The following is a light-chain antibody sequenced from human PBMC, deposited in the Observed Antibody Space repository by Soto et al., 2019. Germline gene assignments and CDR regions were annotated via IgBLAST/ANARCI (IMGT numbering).Light chain of an antibody. CDR3: QKYNSDPWT. V-gene: IGKV1-27*01. J-gene: IGKJ1*01. Sequence: DIQMTQSPSSVSASVGDTVTITCRASQGISNYLAWYQQKPGKVPKLLIYAASILQSGVPSRFSGSGSETDFTLTISSLQPEDVATYYCQKYNSDPWTFGQGTKVEIK. CDR1: QGISNY. CDR2: AAS.